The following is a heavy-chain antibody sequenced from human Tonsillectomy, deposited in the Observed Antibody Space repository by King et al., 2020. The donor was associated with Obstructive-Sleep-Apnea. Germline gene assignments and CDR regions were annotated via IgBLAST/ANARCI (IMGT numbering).Heavy chain of an antibody. CDR1: GDTFSSYA. Sequence: VQLVESGAEVKKPGSSVKVSCKASGDTFSSYAISWVRQAPGQGLEWMGGIIPILGLASYAQRFQGRVSITADKSTNKAYLELSSLRSDDTAVYYCARGGDCSSSSCIEWFDPWGQGTLVTVSS. CDR3: ARGGDCSSSSCIEWFDP. V-gene: IGHV1-69*09. J-gene: IGHJ5*02. CDR2: IIPILGLA. D-gene: IGHD2-15*01.